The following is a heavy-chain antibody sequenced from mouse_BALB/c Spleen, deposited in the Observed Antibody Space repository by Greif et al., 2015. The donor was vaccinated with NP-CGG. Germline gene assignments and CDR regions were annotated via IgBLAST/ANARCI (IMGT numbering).Heavy chain of an antibody. D-gene: IGHD2-2*01. Sequence: VQLVESGAELAKPGASVKMSCKASGYTFTSYWMHWVKQRPGQGLEWIGYINPSTGYTEYNQKFKDKATLTADKSSSTAYMQLSSPTSEDSAVYYCASGGYGVGRDYWGQGTSVTVSS. CDR1: GYTFTSYW. V-gene: IGHV1-7*01. CDR3: ASGGYGVGRDY. J-gene: IGHJ4*01. CDR2: INPSTGYT.